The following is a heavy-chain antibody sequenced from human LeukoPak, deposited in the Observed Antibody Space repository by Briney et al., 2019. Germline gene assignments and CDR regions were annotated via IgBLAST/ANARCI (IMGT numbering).Heavy chain of an antibody. V-gene: IGHV4-38-2*01. D-gene: IGHD3-9*01. J-gene: IGHJ1*01. Sequence: SETLSLTCAVSGYSISSGYYWGWIRQPPGKGLEWIGSIYHSGSTYYNPSLKSRVTISVDTSKNQFSLKLSSVTAADTAVYYCAGGDILTGYYSAEYFQHWGQGTLVTVSS. CDR2: IYHSGST. CDR3: AGGDILTGYYSAEYFQH. CDR1: GYSISSGYY.